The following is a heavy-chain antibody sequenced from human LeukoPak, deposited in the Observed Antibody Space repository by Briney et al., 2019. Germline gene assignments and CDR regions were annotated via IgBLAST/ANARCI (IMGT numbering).Heavy chain of an antibody. CDR1: GFTFSTYN. Sequence: SGGSLRLSCAASGFTFSTYNMNWVRQAPGKGLEWISYINADSSTIQYADSVRGRFTTSRDNAKNSPYLQMNSLRAKDTAVYYCVRDNSRGQSLGVIYWGQGSLVTVSS. CDR2: INADSSTI. D-gene: IGHD3-22*01. V-gene: IGHV3-48*01. CDR3: VRDNSRGQSLGVIY. J-gene: IGHJ4*02.